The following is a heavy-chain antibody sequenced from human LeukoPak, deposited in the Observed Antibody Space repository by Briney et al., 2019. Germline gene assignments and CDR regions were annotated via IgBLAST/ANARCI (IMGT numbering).Heavy chain of an antibody. D-gene: IGHD6-13*01. J-gene: IGHJ4*02. Sequence: GGSLRLSCAASGFTFSSYPMGWVRQAPGKGLEWVSYITTTNSHIYYGDSVKGRFTISRDNAKNSLYLQMNSLRDEDTAVYYCARDRYSSSWPYYFDYWGQGTLVTVSS. V-gene: IGHV3-21*01. CDR1: GFTFSSYP. CDR2: ITTTNSHI. CDR3: ARDRYSSSWPYYFDY.